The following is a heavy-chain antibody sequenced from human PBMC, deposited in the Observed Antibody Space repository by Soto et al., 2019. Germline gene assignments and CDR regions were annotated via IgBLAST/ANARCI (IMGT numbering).Heavy chain of an antibody. CDR2: IIPILGIA. CDR3: ARDPGPSYWYFDL. Sequence: QVQLVQSGAEVKKPGSSVKVSCKASGGTFSSYTISWVRQAPGQGLEWMGRIIPILGIANYAQKFQGRVTXTXDXXKSTAYMELRSLRSEDTAVYYCARDPGPSYWYFDLWGRGTLVTVSS. CDR1: GGTFSSYT. V-gene: IGHV1-69*08. J-gene: IGHJ2*01.